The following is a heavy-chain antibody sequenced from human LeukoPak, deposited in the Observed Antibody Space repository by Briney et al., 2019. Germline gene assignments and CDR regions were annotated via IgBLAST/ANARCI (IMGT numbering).Heavy chain of an antibody. D-gene: IGHD3-10*01. CDR3: ARGGSGSPAH. J-gene: IGHJ4*02. V-gene: IGHV4-61*01. Sequence: SETLSLTCTVSGVSVSSGSYYWSWIRQPPGKGLEWIGYIYYSESTNYNPSLKSRVTISVDTSKNQFSLKLSSVTAADTAVYYCARGGSGSPAHWGQGTLVTVSS. CDR2: IYYSEST. CDR1: GVSVSSGSYY.